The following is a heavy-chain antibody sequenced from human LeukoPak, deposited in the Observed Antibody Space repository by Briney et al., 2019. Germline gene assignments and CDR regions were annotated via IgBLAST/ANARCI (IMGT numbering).Heavy chain of an antibody. CDR2: INPNSGGT. CDR3: ARVESPVRGVRRHPFDY. CDR1: GYTFTGYY. Sequence: GASVKVSCKASGYTFTGYYMHWVRQAPGQGLEWMGWINPNSGGTNYAQKFQGRVTMTRDTSISTAYMELSRLRSDDTAVYYCARVESPVRGVRRHPFDYWGQGTLVTVSS. V-gene: IGHV1-2*02. J-gene: IGHJ4*02. D-gene: IGHD3-10*01.